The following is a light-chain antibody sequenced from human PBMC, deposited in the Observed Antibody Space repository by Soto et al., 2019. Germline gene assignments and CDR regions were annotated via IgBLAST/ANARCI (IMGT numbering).Light chain of an antibody. CDR2: SNN. J-gene: IGLJ3*02. CDR1: SSNIGSKT. V-gene: IGLV1-44*01. CDR3: AAWDDTLNGWV. Sequence: QSVLTQPPSASGTPGQRVTISCCGSSSNIGSKTVNWYQQLPGTAPKVLIYSNNQRPSGVPDRFSGSKSGTSGSLAISGLQSEDEADYYCAAWDDTLNGWVFGGGTKLTVL.